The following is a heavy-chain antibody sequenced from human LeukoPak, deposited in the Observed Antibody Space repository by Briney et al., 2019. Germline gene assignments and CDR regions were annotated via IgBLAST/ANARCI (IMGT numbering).Heavy chain of an antibody. J-gene: IGHJ4*02. CDR1: AFTFSYYW. CDR3: ARVYSSTSGRALDY. Sequence: GGSLRLSCAASAFTFSYYWMRWVRQAPGKGLEWVANIKLDGNEKYYVDSVKGRFTISRDNAKNSLYLQMNSLRAEDTAVYYCARVYSSTSGRALDYWGQGTLVTVSS. V-gene: IGHV3-7*01. CDR2: IKLDGNEK. D-gene: IGHD6-6*01.